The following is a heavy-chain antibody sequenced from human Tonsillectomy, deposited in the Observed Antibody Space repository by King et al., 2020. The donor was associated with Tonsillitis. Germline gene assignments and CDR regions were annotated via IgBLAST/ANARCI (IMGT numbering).Heavy chain of an antibody. CDR2: ISYDGSNK. D-gene: IGHD3-22*01. V-gene: IGHV3-30*04. J-gene: IGHJ4*02. CDR1: GYTFNSYA. Sequence: VQLVESGGGVVQPGRSLRLSCAASGYTFNSYAMHWVRQAPGKGLEWVALISYDGSNKYYAHSVKGRFTISRDNSKNTLYLQMNSLRAEDTAVYYCVKSRSDYYYDSSSYYGGPFDYWGQGTLVTVSS. CDR3: VKSRSDYYYDSSSYYGGPFDY.